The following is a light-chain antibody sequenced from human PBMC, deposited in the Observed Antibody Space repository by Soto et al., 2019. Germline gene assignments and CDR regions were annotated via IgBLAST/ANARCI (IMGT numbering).Light chain of an antibody. Sequence: DIQMTQSPTTLSASLRQRVTISCRASQSSSNWLAWYQPKAGKAPKLLIYEASGLESGAPSRLSGSGSGTEFTLTIRSLQPDDFATYYCQQYNSYWTFGQGTKVDIK. CDR2: EAS. J-gene: IGKJ1*01. V-gene: IGKV1-5*03. CDR1: QSSSNW. CDR3: QQYNSYWT.